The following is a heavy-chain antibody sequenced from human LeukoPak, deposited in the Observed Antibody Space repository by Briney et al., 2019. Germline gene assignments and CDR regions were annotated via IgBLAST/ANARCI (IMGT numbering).Heavy chain of an antibody. CDR2: IYYSGST. CDR1: GGSISSSSYY. J-gene: IGHJ4*02. V-gene: IGHV4-39*07. CDR3: GRGSREVAY. Sequence: PSETLSLTCTVSGGSISSSSYYWGWIRQPPGKGLEWIGSIYYSGSTYYNPSLKSRVTISVDTSKNQFSLKLSSVTAADTAVYYCGRGSREVAYWGQGTLVTVPS. D-gene: IGHD5-24*01.